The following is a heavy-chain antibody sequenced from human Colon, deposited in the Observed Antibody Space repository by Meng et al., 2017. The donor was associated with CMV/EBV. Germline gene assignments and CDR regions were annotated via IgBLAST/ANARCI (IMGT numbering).Heavy chain of an antibody. Sequence: SGSNFTNSWIGWVRHVPGDGLEWMGIVYPGDADTKYSPSFQGQVTISADQSTTTAYLQWSRLKASDSAMYFCARQGIVGTPYYFDYWGQGTLVTVSS. J-gene: IGHJ4*02. CDR3: ARQGIVGTPYYFDY. CDR1: GSNFTNSW. D-gene: IGHD1-26*01. V-gene: IGHV5-51*01. CDR2: VYPGDADT.